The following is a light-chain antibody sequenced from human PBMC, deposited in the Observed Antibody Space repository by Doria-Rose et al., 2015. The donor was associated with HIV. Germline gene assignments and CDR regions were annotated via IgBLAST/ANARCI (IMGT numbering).Light chain of an antibody. CDR1: QSVSTD. CDR2: GAS. V-gene: IGKV3-15*01. Sequence: MTQSPETLSVPPGESATLSCRASQSVSTDLAWYQHKPGQAPRLLIWGASTRATGIPARFSGSGSGTEFTLTISSLQSEDFAIYFCHQYNNWPTFGQGTRLDIK. CDR3: HQYNNWPT. J-gene: IGKJ5*01.